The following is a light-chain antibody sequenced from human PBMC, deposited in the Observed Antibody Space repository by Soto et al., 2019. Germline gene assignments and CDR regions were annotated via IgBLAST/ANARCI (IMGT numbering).Light chain of an antibody. J-gene: IGKJ1*01. Sequence: IQLTQSPSSLSASVGDRVTITCRASQGISSYLAWYQQKPGKAPKLLIYAASTLQSGVPSRFSGSGSGTDFTLSISRLQTDDFATYYCQQYNSYWTFGQGTKVDIK. CDR1: QGISSY. CDR3: QQYNSYWT. CDR2: AAS. V-gene: IGKV1-9*01.